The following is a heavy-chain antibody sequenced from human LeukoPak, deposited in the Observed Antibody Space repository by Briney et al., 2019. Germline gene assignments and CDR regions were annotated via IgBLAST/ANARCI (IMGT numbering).Heavy chain of an antibody. V-gene: IGHV3-21*01. Sequence: GGSLRLSCAASGFTFGSYTMNWVRQAPGKGLEWVSSITVSSSNMYYSDSVKGRFTISRDNAQNSLYLQMNSLRAEDTAVYYCTRVRYYYESVGSYYFDYWGQGTLVTVSS. CDR2: ITVSSSNM. D-gene: IGHD3-22*01. J-gene: IGHJ4*02. CDR3: TRVRYYYESVGSYYFDY. CDR1: GFTFGSYT.